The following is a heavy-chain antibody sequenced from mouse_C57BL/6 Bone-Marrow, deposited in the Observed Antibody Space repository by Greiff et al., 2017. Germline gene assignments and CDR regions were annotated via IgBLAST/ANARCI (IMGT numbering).Heavy chain of an antibody. D-gene: IGHD2-1*01. CDR1: GFTFSSYA. Sequence: EVHLVESGGGLVKPGGSLKLSCAASGFTFSSYAMSWVRQTPEKRLEWVATISDGGSYTYYPDNVKGRFTISRDNAKNNLYLQMSHLKSEDTAMYYCARDRDYGNYPYYFDDWGQGTTLTVSS. CDR2: ISDGGSYT. CDR3: ARDRDYGNYPYYFDD. V-gene: IGHV5-4*01. J-gene: IGHJ2*01.